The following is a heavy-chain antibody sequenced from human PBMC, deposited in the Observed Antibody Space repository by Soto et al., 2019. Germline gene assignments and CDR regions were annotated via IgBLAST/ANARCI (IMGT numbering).Heavy chain of an antibody. CDR2: IIPIFGTA. D-gene: IGHD5-18*01. V-gene: IGHV1-69*06. CDR3: ASARGYSYGYGPGY. Sequence: SVKVSCKASGGTFRSYAISWVRQAPGQGLEWMGGIIPIFGTANYAQKFQGRVTITADKSTSTAYMELSSLRSEDTAVYYCASARGYSYGYGPGYWGQGTLVTVSS. J-gene: IGHJ4*02. CDR1: GGTFRSYA.